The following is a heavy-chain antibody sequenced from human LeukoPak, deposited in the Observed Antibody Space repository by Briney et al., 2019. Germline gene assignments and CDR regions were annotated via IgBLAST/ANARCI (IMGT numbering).Heavy chain of an antibody. CDR2: ISAYNGNT. V-gene: IGHV1-18*01. Sequence: GASVKVSCKASGYTFTSYGISWVRQAPGQGLEWMGWISAYNGNTNYAQKLQGRVTMTRDTSISTAYMELSRLRSDDTAVYYCASIRVLSMVRGVRRGIFDPWGQGTLVTVSS. J-gene: IGHJ5*02. CDR3: ASIRVLSMVRGVRRGIFDP. D-gene: IGHD3-10*01. CDR1: GYTFTSYG.